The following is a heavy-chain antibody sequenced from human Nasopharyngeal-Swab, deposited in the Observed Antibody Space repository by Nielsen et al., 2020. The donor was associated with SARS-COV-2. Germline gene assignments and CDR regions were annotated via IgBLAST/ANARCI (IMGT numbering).Heavy chain of an antibody. CDR1: GYTFTSYA. V-gene: IGHV7-4-1*02. D-gene: IGHD2-8*01. Sequence: ASVKVSCKASGYTFTSYAMNWVRQAPGQGLEGRGWINTNTGNPTYAQGFTGRFVFSLDTSVSTAYLQISSLKAEDTAVYYCARGRYCTNGVCQDRGSWFDPWGQGTLVTVSS. CDR2: INTNTGNP. J-gene: IGHJ5*02. CDR3: ARGRYCTNGVCQDRGSWFDP.